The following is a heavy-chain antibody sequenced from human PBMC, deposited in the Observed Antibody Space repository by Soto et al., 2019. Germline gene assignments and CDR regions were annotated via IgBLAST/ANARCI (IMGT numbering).Heavy chain of an antibody. V-gene: IGHV1-8*01. CDR1: GYTFTSYD. CDR3: ARGVLGLPPGGY. D-gene: IGHD3-16*01. CDR2: MNPNSGNT. Sequence: ASVKVACKASGYTFTSYDINWVRQATGQGLEWMGWMNPNSGNTGYAQKFQGRVTMTRNTSISTAYMELSSLRSEDTAVYYCARGVLGLPPGGYWGQGTLVTVSS. J-gene: IGHJ4*02.